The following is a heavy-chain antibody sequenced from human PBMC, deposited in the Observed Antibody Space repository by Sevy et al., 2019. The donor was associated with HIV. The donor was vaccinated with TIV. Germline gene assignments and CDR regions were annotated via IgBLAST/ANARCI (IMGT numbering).Heavy chain of an antibody. J-gene: IGHJ4*02. CDR1: GFSLSTSGVG. CDR3: AHISSIPYSSSWYDFDY. D-gene: IGHD6-13*01. Sequence: SGPTLVKPTQTLTLTCTFSGFSLSTSGVGVGWIRQPPGKALEWLALIYWNDDKRYSPSLKSRLTITKDTSKNQAVLTMTNMDPVDTATYYCAHISSIPYSSSWYDFDYWGQGTLVTVSS. CDR2: IYWNDDK. V-gene: IGHV2-5*01.